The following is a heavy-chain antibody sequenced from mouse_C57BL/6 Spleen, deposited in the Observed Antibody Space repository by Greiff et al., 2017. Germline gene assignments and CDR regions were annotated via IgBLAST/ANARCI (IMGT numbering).Heavy chain of an antibody. CDR2: ISSGGSYT. J-gene: IGHJ2*01. CDR3: ARLTGTEYYFDY. CDR1: GFTFSSYG. Sequence: DVHLVESGGDLVKPGGSLKLSCAASGFTFSSYGVSWVRQTPDKRLEWVATISSGGSYTYYPDSVKGRFTISRDNAKNTLYLQMSSLKSEDTAMYYCARLTGTEYYFDYWGQGTTLTVSS. D-gene: IGHD4-1*01. V-gene: IGHV5-6*01.